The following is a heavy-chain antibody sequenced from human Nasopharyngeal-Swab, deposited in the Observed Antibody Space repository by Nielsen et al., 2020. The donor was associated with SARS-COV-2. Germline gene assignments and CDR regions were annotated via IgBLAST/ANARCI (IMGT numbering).Heavy chain of an antibody. Sequence: GGSLRLSCAASGFTFSTYSMIWVRQAPAKGLEWVSWISSSVSYIYYADSVKCRFTISRDNAKKALYLQMSSLRAEDTAVYYGARLPSAWGRRDFDYWGQGTLVTVSS. CDR2: ISSSVSYI. V-gene: IGHV3-21*01. CDR1: GFTFSTYS. D-gene: IGHD6-19*01. J-gene: IGHJ4*02. CDR3: ARLPSAWGRRDFDY.